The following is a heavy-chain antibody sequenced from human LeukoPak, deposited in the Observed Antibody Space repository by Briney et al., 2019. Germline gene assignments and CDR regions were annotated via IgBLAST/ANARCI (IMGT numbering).Heavy chain of an antibody. CDR1: GGSISSGGYY. Sequence: SETLSLTCTVSGGSISSGGYYWSWIRQHPGKGLEWIGYIYYSGSTYYNPSLKSRVTISVDTSKNQFSLKLSSVTAADTAVYYCARVGSYGSRPSDAFDIWGQGTMVTVSS. CDR2: IYYSGST. J-gene: IGHJ3*02. V-gene: IGHV4-31*03. D-gene: IGHD5-18*01. CDR3: ARVGSYGSRPSDAFDI.